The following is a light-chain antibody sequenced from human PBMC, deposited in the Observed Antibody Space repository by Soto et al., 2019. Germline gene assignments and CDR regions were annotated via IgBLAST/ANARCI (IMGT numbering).Light chain of an antibody. Sequence: QSVLTQPASVSGSPGQSIAISCSGTSSDVGGYDFVSWYQQHPGKAPKLIIYNVSNRPAGVSNRFSGSKSGNTASLTISGLQAEDEAVYYCNSYTSSTTPAVFGGGTKVTVL. V-gene: IGLV2-14*01. CDR2: NVS. CDR3: NSYTSSTTPAV. CDR1: SSDVGGYDF. J-gene: IGLJ2*01.